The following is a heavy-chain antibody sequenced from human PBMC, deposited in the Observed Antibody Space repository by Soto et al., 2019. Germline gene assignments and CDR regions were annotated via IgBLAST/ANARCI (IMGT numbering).Heavy chain of an antibody. CDR1: GSTFTSYS. Sequence: GASVKVSSKASGSTFTSYSLHSVRQAPGQSLEWMGWINGGNGDTRYSQNFQGRATMTRDTSASTAYLELSSLRSEDSAVYYCATTCDSSTYYSPACAEYFHHWGRGTLVT. CDR3: ATTCDSSTYYSPACAEYFHH. J-gene: IGHJ1*01. V-gene: IGHV1-3*01. D-gene: IGHD3-22*01. CDR2: INGGNGDT.